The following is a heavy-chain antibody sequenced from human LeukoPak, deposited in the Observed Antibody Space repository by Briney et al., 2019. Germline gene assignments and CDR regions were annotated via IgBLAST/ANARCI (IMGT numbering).Heavy chain of an antibody. CDR2: VNPSGGGT. Sequence: GASVKLSCKASGYTFTNYYLHWVRQAPGQGLEWMGIVNPSGGGTTYAQKFQDRVTMTRDTSTSTVYMELSSLTSEDTAVYYCARGDALMPHFYYYMDVWGEGTTVTVSS. J-gene: IGHJ6*03. CDR3: ARGDALMPHFYYYMDV. CDR1: GYTFTNYY. V-gene: IGHV1-46*01. D-gene: IGHD2-2*01.